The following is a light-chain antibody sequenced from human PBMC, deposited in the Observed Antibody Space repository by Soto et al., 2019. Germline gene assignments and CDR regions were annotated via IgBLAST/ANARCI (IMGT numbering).Light chain of an antibody. V-gene: IGLV2-8*01. Sequence: QSALTQPPSASGSPGQSVAISCTGTSSDVGNYNYVSWFQQHPGKAPKLMIYDVSKRPSGVPDRFSGSKSGNTASLTVSVLQADDEADYYCSSYAGSNDFVVCGGGTKLTVL. CDR1: SSDVGNYNY. CDR3: SSYAGSNDFVV. J-gene: IGLJ2*01. CDR2: DVS.